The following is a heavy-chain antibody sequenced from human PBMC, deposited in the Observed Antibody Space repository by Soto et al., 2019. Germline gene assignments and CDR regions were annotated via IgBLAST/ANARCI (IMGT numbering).Heavy chain of an antibody. CDR3: ARTGDVGTALARNAFDI. J-gene: IGHJ3*02. D-gene: IGHD5-18*01. CDR2: INRSGST. Sequence: QVQLQQWGAGLLKPSETLSLTCAVYGGSFSGYFWSWIRQSPGKGLEWIGEINRSGSTNYNPSLTSRVTISVATSKNQFSLKLSSVTAADTAVYYCARTGDVGTALARNAFDIWGQGTMVIVSS. V-gene: IGHV4-34*02. CDR1: GGSFSGYF.